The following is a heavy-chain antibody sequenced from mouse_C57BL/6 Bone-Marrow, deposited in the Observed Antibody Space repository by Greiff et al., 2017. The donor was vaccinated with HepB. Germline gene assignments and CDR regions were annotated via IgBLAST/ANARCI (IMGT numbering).Heavy chain of an antibody. CDR2: IYPRSGST. CDR3: ARGPYYGSSYWYFDV. V-gene: IGHV1-81*01. D-gene: IGHD1-1*01. CDR1: GYTFTSYG. J-gene: IGHJ1*03. Sequence: VQLQQSGAELARPGASVKLSCKASGYTFTSYGISWVKQSTGQGLEWIGEIYPRSGSTNYNEKFKSKATLTVDTSSSTAYMQLSSLTSEDSAVYYCARGPYYGSSYWYFDVWGTGTTVTVSS.